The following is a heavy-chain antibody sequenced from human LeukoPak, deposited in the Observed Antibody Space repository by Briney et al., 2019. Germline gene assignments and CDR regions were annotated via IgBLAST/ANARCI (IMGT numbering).Heavy chain of an antibody. Sequence: SETLSLTCTVSGGSISRSSYYWGWIRQPPGKGLEWIGSIYYSGSTYYNPSLKSRVTISVDTSQNQFSLKLSSVTAADTAVYFCGRSPGGGYYYYYYMDFGGKGTTATVSS. CDR3: GRSPGGGYYYYYYMDF. V-gene: IGHV4-39*07. CDR2: IYYSGST. CDR1: GGSISRSSYY. D-gene: IGHD3-16*01. J-gene: IGHJ6*03.